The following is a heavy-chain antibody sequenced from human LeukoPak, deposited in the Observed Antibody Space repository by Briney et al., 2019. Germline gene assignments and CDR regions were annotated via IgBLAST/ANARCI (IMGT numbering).Heavy chain of an antibody. Sequence: QPGRSLRLSCAASGFTFSSYGMHWVRQAPGKGLEWVAVIWYDGSNKYYADSAKGRFTISRDNSKNTLYLQMNSLRAEDTAVYYCARWYYYDSSGRFDYWGQGTLVTVSS. CDR1: GFTFSSYG. CDR3: ARWYYYDSSGRFDY. D-gene: IGHD3-22*01. V-gene: IGHV3-33*01. J-gene: IGHJ4*02. CDR2: IWYDGSNK.